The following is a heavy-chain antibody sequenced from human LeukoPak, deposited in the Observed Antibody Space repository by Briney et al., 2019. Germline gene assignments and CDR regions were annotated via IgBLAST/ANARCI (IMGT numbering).Heavy chain of an antibody. CDR1: GFTFSSYG. CDR2: ISYDGSNK. V-gene: IGHV3-30*18. J-gene: IGHJ4*02. D-gene: IGHD3-10*01. Sequence: GGSLLLSCAASGFTFSSYGMHWVRPAPGKGLEWVAVISYDGSNKYYADSVKGRSTISRDNSKNTLYLQMNSLRAEDTAVYYCAKDMGHMVRGVILYYFDYWGQGTLVTVSS. CDR3: AKDMGHMVRGVILYYFDY.